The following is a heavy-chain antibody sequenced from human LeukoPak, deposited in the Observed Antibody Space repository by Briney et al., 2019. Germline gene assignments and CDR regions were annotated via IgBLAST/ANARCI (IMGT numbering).Heavy chain of an antibody. Sequence: GGSLRLSCAASGFTVSSNYMSWVRQAPGKGLEWVSVIYSGGSTYYADSVKGRFTISRDNSKNTLYPQMNSLRAEDTAVYYCARDGGDDYYYYGMDVWGQGTTVTVSS. CDR3: ARDGGDDYYYYGMDV. CDR2: IYSGGST. J-gene: IGHJ6*02. D-gene: IGHD2-21*02. CDR1: GFTVSSNY. V-gene: IGHV3-66*02.